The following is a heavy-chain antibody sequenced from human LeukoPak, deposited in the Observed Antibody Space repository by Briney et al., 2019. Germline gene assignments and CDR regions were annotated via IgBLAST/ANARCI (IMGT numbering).Heavy chain of an antibody. CDR2: INPNSGGT. CDR1: GGTFSSYA. Sequence: GSVKVSCKASGGTFSSYAISWVRQAPGQGLEWMGWINPNSGGTNYAQKFQGRVTMTRDTSISTAYMELSRLRSDDTAVYYCAREDADCSSTSCSVDYWGQGTLVTVSS. J-gene: IGHJ4*02. V-gene: IGHV1-2*02. CDR3: AREDADCSSTSCSVDY. D-gene: IGHD2-2*01.